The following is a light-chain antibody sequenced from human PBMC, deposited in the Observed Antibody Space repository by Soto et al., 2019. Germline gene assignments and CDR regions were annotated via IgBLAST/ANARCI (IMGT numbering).Light chain of an antibody. J-gene: IGKJ1*01. V-gene: IGKV1-5*03. Sequence: DIQMTQSPSTLSESVGDRVTISCWASQTISSWLAWYQQKPGKAAKLLIYKASTLKSGVPSRFSGSGSGTEFTLTISSLQPDDFATYYCQHYNSYSEAFGQGTKVELK. CDR3: QHYNSYSEA. CDR2: KAS. CDR1: QTISSW.